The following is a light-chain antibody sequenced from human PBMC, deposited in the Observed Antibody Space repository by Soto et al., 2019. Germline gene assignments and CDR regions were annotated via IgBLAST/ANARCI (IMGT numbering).Light chain of an antibody. CDR2: RNN. J-gene: IGLJ2*01. CDR1: SSNIGSNY. Sequence: QSVLTQPPSASGTPGQRVTISCSGSSSNIGSNYVYWYQQLPGTAPKLLIYRNNQRPSGVPDRFSGSKSGTSASLAIGGLRSEDEADYYCAAWDDSLSGGLFGGGTKLTVL. V-gene: IGLV1-47*01. CDR3: AAWDDSLSGGL.